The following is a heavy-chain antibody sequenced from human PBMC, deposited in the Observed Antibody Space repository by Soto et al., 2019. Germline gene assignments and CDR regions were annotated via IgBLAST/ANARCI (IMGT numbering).Heavy chain of an antibody. Sequence: GASVKVSCKASGYTFTSYGISWVRQAPGQGLEWMGWISAYNGNTNYAQKLQGRVTMTTDTSTSTAYMELRSLRSDDTAVYYCARVQDNWNDGYYYYGMDVWGQGTTVTVSS. J-gene: IGHJ6*02. V-gene: IGHV1-18*01. CDR2: ISAYNGNT. D-gene: IGHD1-20*01. CDR1: GYTFTSYG. CDR3: ARVQDNWNDGYYYYGMDV.